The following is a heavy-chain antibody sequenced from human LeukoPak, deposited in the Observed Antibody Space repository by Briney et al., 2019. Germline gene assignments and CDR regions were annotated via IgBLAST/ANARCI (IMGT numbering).Heavy chain of an antibody. J-gene: IGHJ4*02. CDR1: GYRFTDHW. D-gene: IGHD3-22*01. CDR3: TRRGSSGTYYVFDS. V-gene: IGHV5-51*01. CDR2: VYPGDSDT. Sequence: GESLKISCQGSGYRFTDHWIAWVRQMPGKGLEWMGMVYPGDSDTRYSPSFQGQVTISADKSINTAYLQWSSLKASDTAICYCTRRGSSGTYYVFDSWGQGTLVSVSS.